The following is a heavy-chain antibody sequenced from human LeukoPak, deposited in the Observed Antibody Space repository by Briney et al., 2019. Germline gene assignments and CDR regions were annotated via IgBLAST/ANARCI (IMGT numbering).Heavy chain of an antibody. CDR1: GYTFTSYG. CDR2: ISAYNGNT. V-gene: IGHV1-18*01. D-gene: IGHD4-17*01. J-gene: IGHJ5*02. CDR3: ARAHGYGDCGDWFDP. Sequence: GASVKVSCKASGYTFTSYGISWVRQAPGQGLEWMGWISAYNGNTNYAQKLQGRVTMTTDTSTSTAYMELRSLRSDDTAVYYCARAHGYGDCGDWFDPWGQGTLVTVSS.